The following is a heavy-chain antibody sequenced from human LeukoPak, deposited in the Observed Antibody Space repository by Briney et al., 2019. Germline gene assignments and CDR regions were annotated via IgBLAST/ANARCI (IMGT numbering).Heavy chain of an antibody. CDR1: GFTFSSYA. CDR3: ASYPAYYYDSSGGY. V-gene: IGHV3-30*04. J-gene: IGHJ4*02. CDR2: ISYDGSNK. D-gene: IGHD3-22*01. Sequence: GGSLRLSCAASGFTFSSYAMHWVRQAPGKGLEWVAVISYDGSNKYYADSVKGRFTISRDNSKNTLYLQMNSLRAEDTAVYYCASYPAYYYDSSGGYWGQGTLVTVSP.